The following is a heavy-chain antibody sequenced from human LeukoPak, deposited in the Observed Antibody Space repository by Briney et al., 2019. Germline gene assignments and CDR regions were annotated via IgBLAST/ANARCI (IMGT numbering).Heavy chain of an antibody. CDR2: IHSDGSTT. CDR1: GITVSKYW. CDR3: AKMPFLVAAKAYFDY. Sequence: GGSLRLSCAVSGITVSKYWMHWVRQVPGKGLVWVSRIHSDGSTTDYADSVKGRFTITRDSAKNTLYLQMNSLRAEDTAVYYCAKMPFLVAAKAYFDYWGQGTLVTVSS. V-gene: IGHV3-74*01. J-gene: IGHJ4*02. D-gene: IGHD2-15*01.